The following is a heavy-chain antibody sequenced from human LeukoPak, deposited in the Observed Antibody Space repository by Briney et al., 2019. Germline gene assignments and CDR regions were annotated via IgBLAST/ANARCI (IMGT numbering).Heavy chain of an antibody. Sequence: PGGSLRLSCAASGFTVSSNYMSWVRQAPGKGLEGGSVIYSGGSTYYADSVKGLFTISRDNSKNTLYPQMNSLRAEDTAVYYCARLGYGRALGAFDIWGQGTMVTVSS. CDR2: IYSGGST. V-gene: IGHV3-53*01. J-gene: IGHJ3*02. CDR3: ARLGYGRALGAFDI. D-gene: IGHD5-18*01. CDR1: GFTVSSNY.